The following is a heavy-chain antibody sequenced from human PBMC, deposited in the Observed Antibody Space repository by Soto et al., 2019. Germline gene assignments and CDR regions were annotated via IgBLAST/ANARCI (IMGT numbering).Heavy chain of an antibody. CDR1: GGSFSGYY. D-gene: IGHD3-3*01. V-gene: IGHV4-34*01. J-gene: IGHJ5*02. CDR2: INHSGST. CDR3: ARGRGTIFGVVIINQGWFDP. Sequence: SETLSLTCAVYGGSFSGYYWSWIRQPPGRGLEWIGEINHSGSTNYNPSLKSRVTISVDTSKNQFSLKLSSVTAADTAMYYCARGRGTIFGVVIINQGWFDPWGQGTLVTVSS.